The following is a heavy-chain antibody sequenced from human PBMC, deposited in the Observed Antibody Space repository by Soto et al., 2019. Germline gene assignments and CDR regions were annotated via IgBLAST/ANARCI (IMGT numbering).Heavy chain of an antibody. Sequence: GGSLRLSYAASGISFSSFGMHWVRQAPGKGPEWVAVIWYDGSNKYYADSVKGRFTISRDNSKNTLYLQMNSLRTVDTAVYYCARGNFGSMDVWGQGTTVTVSS. D-gene: IGHD3-10*01. CDR3: ARGNFGSMDV. V-gene: IGHV3-33*01. CDR1: GISFSSFG. J-gene: IGHJ6*02. CDR2: IWYDGSNK.